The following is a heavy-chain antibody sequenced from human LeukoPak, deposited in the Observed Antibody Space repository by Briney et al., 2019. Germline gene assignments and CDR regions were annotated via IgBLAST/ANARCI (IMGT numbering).Heavy chain of an antibody. D-gene: IGHD3-3*01. J-gene: IGHJ4*02. CDR3: ASGQYYDLWSGYYVD. Sequence: SETLSLTCAVYGGSFSGHYWSWIRQPPGKGLEWIGEINHSGSTNYNPSLESRVTISVDTSKNHFPLKLSSVTAADTAVYYCASGQYYDLWSGYYVDWGQGTLVTVSA. CDR2: INHSGST. CDR1: GGSFSGHY. V-gene: IGHV4-34*01.